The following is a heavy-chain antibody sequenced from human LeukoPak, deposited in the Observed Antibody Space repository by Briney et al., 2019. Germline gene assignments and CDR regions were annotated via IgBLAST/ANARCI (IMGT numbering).Heavy chain of an antibody. V-gene: IGHV3-23*01. J-gene: IGHJ6*02. CDR1: GFTFSSYA. D-gene: IGHD3-10*01. Sequence: GGSLRLSCAASGFTFSSYAMSWVRQAPGKGLEWVSAISGSGGSTYYADSVKGRFTISRDNSKNTLYLQMNSLRAEDTAVYYCARDRVMVRGVTEYYYYGMDVWGQGTTVTVSS. CDR3: ARDRVMVRGVTEYYYYGMDV. CDR2: ISGSGGST.